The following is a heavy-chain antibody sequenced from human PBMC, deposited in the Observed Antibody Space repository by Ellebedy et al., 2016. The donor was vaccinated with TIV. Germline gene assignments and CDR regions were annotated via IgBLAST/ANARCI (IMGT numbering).Heavy chain of an antibody. CDR1: GGSFSGYY. D-gene: IGHD4-17*01. CDR2: INHSGST. CDR3: AGWSTVTKDAFDI. V-gene: IGHV4-34*01. J-gene: IGHJ3*02. Sequence: SETLSLXXAVYGGSFSGYYWSWIRQPPGKGLEWIGEINHSGSTNYNPSLKSRVTISVDTSKNQFSLKLSSVTAADTAVYYCAGWSTVTKDAFDIWGQGTMVTVSS.